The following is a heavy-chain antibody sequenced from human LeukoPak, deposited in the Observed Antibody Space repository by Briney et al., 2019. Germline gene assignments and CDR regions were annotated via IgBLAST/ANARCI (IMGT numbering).Heavy chain of an antibody. J-gene: IGHJ6*03. CDR3: ARDGWIAAAGYYYYYMDV. V-gene: IGHV4-61*02. CDR1: GGSISSASYY. Sequence: KPSQTLSLTCTVSGGSISSASYYWNWIRQPAGEGLEWIGRIYTGGSTNYNPSLKSRVTISVDTSKNQFSLELSSVTAADTAVYFCARDGWIAAAGYYYYYMDVWGQGTTVTVSS. D-gene: IGHD6-13*01. CDR2: IYTGGST.